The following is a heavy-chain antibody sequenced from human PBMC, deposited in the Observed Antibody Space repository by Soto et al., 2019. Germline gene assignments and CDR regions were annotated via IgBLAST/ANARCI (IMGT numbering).Heavy chain of an antibody. CDR1: GFTFSSYS. V-gene: IGHV3-48*01. CDR3: ARDLAGEYSSGWYYFDY. CDR2: ISSSSSTI. D-gene: IGHD6-19*01. J-gene: IGHJ4*02. Sequence: ESGGGLVQPGGSLRLSCAASGFTFSSYSMNWVRQAPGKGLEWVSYISSSSSTIYYADSVKGRFTISRDNAKNSLYLQMNSLRAEDTAVYYCARDLAGEYSSGWYYFDYWGQGTLVTVSS.